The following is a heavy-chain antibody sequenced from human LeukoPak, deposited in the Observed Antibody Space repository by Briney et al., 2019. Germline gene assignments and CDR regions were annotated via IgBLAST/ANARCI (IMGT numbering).Heavy chain of an antibody. Sequence: GGSLRLSCAASGFTFSTYWMSWVRQAPGKGLEWVSSISSSSSYIYYADSVKGRFTISRDNAKNSLYLQMNSLRAEDTAVYYCARANSSGWYDYWGQGTLVTVSS. V-gene: IGHV3-21*01. CDR1: GFTFSTYW. CDR3: ARANSSGWYDY. CDR2: ISSSSSYI. J-gene: IGHJ4*02. D-gene: IGHD6-19*01.